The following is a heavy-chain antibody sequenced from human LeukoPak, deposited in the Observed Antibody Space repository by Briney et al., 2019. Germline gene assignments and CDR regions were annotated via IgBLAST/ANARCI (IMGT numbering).Heavy chain of an antibody. CDR2: IIPIFGTA. Sequence: EASVKVSCKASGYTFTSYGISWVRQAPGQGLEWMGGIIPIFGTANYAQKFQGRVTITADESTSTAYMELSSLRSEDTAVYYCARSKALRLDDIYYWGQETLVTVSS. V-gene: IGHV1-69*13. CDR1: GYTFTSYG. CDR3: ARSKALRLDDIYY. J-gene: IGHJ4*02. D-gene: IGHD3-9*01.